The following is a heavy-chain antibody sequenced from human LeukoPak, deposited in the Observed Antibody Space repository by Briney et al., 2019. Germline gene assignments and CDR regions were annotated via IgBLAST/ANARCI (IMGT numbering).Heavy chain of an antibody. CDR1: GFTFSTYD. CDR3: ANPFYGSGPRGY. V-gene: IGHV3-23*01. Sequence: LSGGSLRLSCAASGFTFSTYDMTWVRHAPGKALEWVSAMGSCGSTYSADSVKGRFTISRDNSKNTLYLQMNSLRAEDTAIYYCANPFYGSGPRGYWGQGTLVTVSS. D-gene: IGHD3-10*01. CDR2: MGSCGST. J-gene: IGHJ4*02.